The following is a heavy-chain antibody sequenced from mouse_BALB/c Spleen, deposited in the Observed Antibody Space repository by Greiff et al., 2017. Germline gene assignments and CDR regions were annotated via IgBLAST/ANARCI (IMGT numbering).Heavy chain of an antibody. V-gene: IGHV1S137*01. CDR2: ISTYYGDA. D-gene: IGHD4-1*01. J-gene: IGHJ4*01. CDR1: GYTFTDYA. CDR3: ASWDGDYYAMDY. Sequence: VHLVESGAELVRPGVSVKISCKGSGYTFTDYAMHWVKQSHAKSLEWIGVISTYYGDASYNQKFKGKATMTVDKSSSTAYMELARLTSEDSAIYYCASWDGDYYAMDYWGQGTSVTVSS.